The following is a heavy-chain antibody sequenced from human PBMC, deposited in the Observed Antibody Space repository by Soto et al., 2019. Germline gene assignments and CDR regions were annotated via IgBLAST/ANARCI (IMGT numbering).Heavy chain of an antibody. CDR2: ISGRTGST. V-gene: IGHV3-23*01. CDR1: GFTFSSYA. D-gene: IGHD1-1*01. J-gene: IGHJ4*02. CDR3: GVQYDY. Sequence: LILFCAAAGFTFSSYAISWVRHAPGKLLAWVSAISGRTGSTSYADSVKGRFTISRDNSRNTLYLQMNSLRAEDTAVYYCGVQYDYWGQGTLVTVSS.